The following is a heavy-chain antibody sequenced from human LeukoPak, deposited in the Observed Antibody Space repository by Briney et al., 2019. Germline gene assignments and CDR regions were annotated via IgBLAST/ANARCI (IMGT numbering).Heavy chain of an antibody. CDR2: ISSSGSTI. CDR3: ARDRYSGSYRSAWDY. J-gene: IGHJ4*02. D-gene: IGHD1-26*01. CDR1: GFTFSSYY. Sequence: PAGSLSLSCAASGFTFSSYYMNWVRQAPGKGLEWVSYISSSGSTIYYADSVKGRFTISRDNAKNSLYLQMNSLRAEDTAVYYCARDRYSGSYRSAWDYWGQGTLVTVSS. V-gene: IGHV3-48*03.